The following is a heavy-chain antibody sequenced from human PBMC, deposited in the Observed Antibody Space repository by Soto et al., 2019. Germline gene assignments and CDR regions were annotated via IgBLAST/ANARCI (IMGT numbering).Heavy chain of an antibody. J-gene: IGHJ4*02. V-gene: IGHV3-23*01. CDR3: AKGRQWLPTHGDY. CDR2: ISPSGGST. CDR1: GFTFSSYT. Sequence: EVQLLESGGGLVQPGGSLRLSCAASGFTFSSYTMSWVRQAPGKGLQWVSVISPSGGSTYYADSVKGRFTISRDNSKDTLYLQMNSLRAEDPAVYYCAKGRQWLPTHGDYWGQGTLVTVSS. D-gene: IGHD6-19*01.